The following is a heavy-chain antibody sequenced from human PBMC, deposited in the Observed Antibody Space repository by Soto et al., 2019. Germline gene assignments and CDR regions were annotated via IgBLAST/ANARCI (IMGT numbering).Heavy chain of an antibody. CDR1: GFTFSSYA. J-gene: IGHJ3*02. Sequence: GGSPRLSCAASGFTFSSYAMSWVRQAPGKGLEWVSAISGSGGSTYYADSVKGRFTISRDNSKNTLYLQMNSLRAEDTAVYYCATIGIWFGDPIGAFDIWGQGTMVTVSS. V-gene: IGHV3-23*01. CDR3: ATIGIWFGDPIGAFDI. D-gene: IGHD3-10*01. CDR2: ISGSGGST.